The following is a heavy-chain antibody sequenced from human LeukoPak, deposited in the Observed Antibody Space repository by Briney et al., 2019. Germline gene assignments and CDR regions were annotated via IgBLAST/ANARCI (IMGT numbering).Heavy chain of an antibody. V-gene: IGHV4-39*07. D-gene: IGHD6-13*01. CDR3: ARLVGIAAAGRKNWFDP. CDR1: GGSISSSSYY. CDR2: IYYSGST. Sequence: SETLSLTCTVSGGSISSSSYYWGWIRQPPGKGLEWIGSIYYSGSTYYNPSLKSRVTISVDTSKNQFSLKLSSVTAADTAVYYCARLVGIAAAGRKNWFDPWGQGTLVTVSS. J-gene: IGHJ5*02.